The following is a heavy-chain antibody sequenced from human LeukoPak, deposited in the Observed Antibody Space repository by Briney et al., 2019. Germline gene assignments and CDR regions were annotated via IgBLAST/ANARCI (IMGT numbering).Heavy chain of an antibody. Sequence: GTSVKVSCKASGFSFTSSAVQWVRQARGQRLGWIGWIVVGSGNTNYAQKFQERVTITRDTSTSTAYMELSSLRSEDTAVYYCAAAITMKVPDIWGQGTTGTVSS. CDR3: AAAITMKVPDI. J-gene: IGHJ3*02. V-gene: IGHV1-58*01. CDR1: GFSFTSSA. CDR2: IVVGSGNT. D-gene: IGHD3-22*01.